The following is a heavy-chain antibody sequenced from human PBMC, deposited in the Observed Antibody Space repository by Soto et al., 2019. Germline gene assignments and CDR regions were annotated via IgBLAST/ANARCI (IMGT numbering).Heavy chain of an antibody. CDR3: ARALLWFGELLRNYYYYYGMDV. V-gene: IGHV1-46*01. CDR1: GYTFTSYY. CDR2: INPSAVST. J-gene: IGHJ6*02. Sequence: QVQLVQSGAEVKKPGASVKVSCKASGYTFTSYYMHWVRQAPGQGLEWMGIINPSAVSTSYAQKFQGRVTMTRDTSTSTVYMELSSLRSEDTAVYYCARALLWFGELLRNYYYYYGMDVWGQGTTVTVSS. D-gene: IGHD3-10*01.